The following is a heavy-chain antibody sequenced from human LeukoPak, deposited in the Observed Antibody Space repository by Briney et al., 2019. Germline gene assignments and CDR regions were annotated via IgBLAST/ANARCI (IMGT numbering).Heavy chain of an antibody. V-gene: IGHV3-7*01. Sequence: GGSLRLSSAASGLTFSAYWGNWVRQAPGKGLEWVANIEQDGSEKNYVDSVKGRFTISRDNGANSLYLQMNNLRVEDTGVYYCVGGIGWLPDYWGQGTLVTVSS. D-gene: IGHD6-19*01. CDR1: GLTFSAYW. J-gene: IGHJ4*02. CDR3: VGGIGWLPDY. CDR2: IEQDGSEK.